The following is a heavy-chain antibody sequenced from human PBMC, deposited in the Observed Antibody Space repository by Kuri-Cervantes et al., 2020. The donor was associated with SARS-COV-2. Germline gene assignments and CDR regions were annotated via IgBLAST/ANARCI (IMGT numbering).Heavy chain of an antibody. Sequence: ASVKVSCKASGYTFTGFYMHWVRQAPGQGLEWMGWINPNSGSTNYAQKFQGRVTMTRDTSISTAYMELSRLRSNDTAVYYCTGGEYGSSTSCYKGAFDIWGQGTMVTVSS. CDR2: INPNSGST. CDR1: GYTFTGFY. J-gene: IGHJ3*02. D-gene: IGHD2-2*02. V-gene: IGHV1-2*02. CDR3: TGGEYGSSTSCYKGAFDI.